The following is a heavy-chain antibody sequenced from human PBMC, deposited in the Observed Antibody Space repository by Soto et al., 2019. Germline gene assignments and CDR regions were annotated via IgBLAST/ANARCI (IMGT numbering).Heavy chain of an antibody. CDR2: IYYSGST. Sequence: SETLSLTCTVSGGSISSSSYYWGWIRQPPGKGLEWIGSIYYSGSTYYNPSLKSRVTISVDTSKNQFSLKLSSVTAADTAVYYCARMIKNDYSNYYYFDYWGQGTLVTVSS. D-gene: IGHD4-4*01. V-gene: IGHV4-39*01. CDR3: ARMIKNDYSNYYYFDY. CDR1: GGSISSSSYY. J-gene: IGHJ4*02.